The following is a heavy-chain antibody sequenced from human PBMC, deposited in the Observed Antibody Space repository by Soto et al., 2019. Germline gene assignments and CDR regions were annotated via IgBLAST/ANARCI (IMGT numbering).Heavy chain of an antibody. D-gene: IGHD2-2*01. Sequence: SVKVSCKASGGTFSSYAISWVRQAPGQGLEWMGGITPIFGTANYAQKFQGRVTITADESTSTAYMELSSLRSGDTAVYYCARHVPAAGYYYGMDVWGQGTTVTVSS. V-gene: IGHV1-69*13. CDR1: GGTFSSYA. CDR2: ITPIFGTA. J-gene: IGHJ6*02. CDR3: ARHVPAAGYYYGMDV.